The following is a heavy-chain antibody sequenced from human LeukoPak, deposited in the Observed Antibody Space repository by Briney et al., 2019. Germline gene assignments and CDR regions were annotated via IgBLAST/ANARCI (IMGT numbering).Heavy chain of an antibody. D-gene: IGHD6-13*01. CDR3: ARVSAAGLVDY. CDR2: INHSGST. V-gene: IGHV4-34*01. CDR1: GGSFSGYY. Sequence: SETLSLTCAVYGGSFSGYYWSWIRQPPRKGLEWIGEINHSGSTNYNPSLKSRVTISVDTSKNQFSLKLSSVTAADTAVYYCARVSAAGLVDYWGQGTLVTVSS. J-gene: IGHJ4*02.